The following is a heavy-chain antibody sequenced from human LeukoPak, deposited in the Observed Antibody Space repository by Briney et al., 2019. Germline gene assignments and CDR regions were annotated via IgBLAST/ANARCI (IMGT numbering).Heavy chain of an antibody. CDR1: GASISDYY. CDR2: ISTTGST. V-gene: IGHV4-4*07. J-gene: IGHJ6*03. D-gene: IGHD2-2*01. Sequence: SETLSLTCTVSGASISDYYWSWIRQSAGKGLEWIGRISTTGSTYYNPSFQSRVTMSADPSKTLFFLRLRSVTAADTAVYYCARETYQLLSGYYMDVWGKGTTVTVSS. CDR3: ARETYQLLSGYYMDV.